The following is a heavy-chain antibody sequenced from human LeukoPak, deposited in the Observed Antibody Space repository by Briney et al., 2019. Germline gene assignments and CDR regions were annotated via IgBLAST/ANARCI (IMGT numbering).Heavy chain of an antibody. Sequence: GGSLRLSCAASGFTFSSYGMHWVRQAPGKGLGWVAVIWYDGSNKYYADSVKGRFTISRDNSKNTLYLQMNSLRAEDTAVYYCARDPGLYYFDYWGQGTLVTVSS. J-gene: IGHJ4*02. D-gene: IGHD3/OR15-3a*01. CDR3: ARDPGLYYFDY. CDR1: GFTFSSYG. V-gene: IGHV3-33*01. CDR2: IWYDGSNK.